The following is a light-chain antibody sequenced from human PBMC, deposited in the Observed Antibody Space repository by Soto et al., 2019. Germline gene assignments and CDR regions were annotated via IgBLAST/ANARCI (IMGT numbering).Light chain of an antibody. J-gene: IGKJ2*01. CDR2: DAS. Sequence: EILMTQSPATLSPSAGERATLSCRASQTIDNTLAWYQRKPGQAPRLLIYDASTMATGVPARFSGSGSGTDFTLTISSLQSEDFAVYYCQHHNYWPYTFGQGTKVDIK. CDR1: QTIDNT. V-gene: IGKV3-15*01. CDR3: QHHNYWPYT.